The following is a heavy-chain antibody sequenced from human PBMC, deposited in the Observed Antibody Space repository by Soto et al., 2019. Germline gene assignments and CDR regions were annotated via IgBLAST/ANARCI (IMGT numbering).Heavy chain of an antibody. CDR2: INPNSGGT. V-gene: IGHV1-2*04. CDR1: GYTFTGYY. CDR3: ARSGYDKKLGYYYYMDV. J-gene: IGHJ6*03. Sequence: QVQLVQSGAEVKKPGASVKVSCKASGYTFTGYYMHWVRQAPGQGLEWMGWINPNSGGTNYAQKFQGWVTMTRDTSISTAYMELSRLRSDDTAVYYCARSGYDKKLGYYYYMDVWGKGTTVTVSS. D-gene: IGHD5-12*01.